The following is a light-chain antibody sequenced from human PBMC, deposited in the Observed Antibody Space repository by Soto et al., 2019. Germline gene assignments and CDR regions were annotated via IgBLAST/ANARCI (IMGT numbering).Light chain of an antibody. V-gene: IGKV1-9*01. J-gene: IGKJ5*01. CDR1: QGISSY. CDR3: QQLDSYPIT. Sequence: IQLTQSPSSLSPSVGDRVTITCRASQGISSYLAWYQQKPGKAPKLLIYAASTLQSGVPSRFSGSGSGTDFTLTISSLQPEDFATYYCQQLDSYPITFGQGTRLEIK. CDR2: AAS.